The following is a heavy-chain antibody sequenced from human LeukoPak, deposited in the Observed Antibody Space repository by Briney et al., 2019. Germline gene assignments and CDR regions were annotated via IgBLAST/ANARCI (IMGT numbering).Heavy chain of an antibody. CDR3: ARGSVQLCVGYYYYYYGMDV. D-gene: IGHD5-18*01. CDR1: GRSISSSSSYL. CDR2: IYYSGST. J-gene: IGHJ6*02. Sequence: SETLSLTCTVSGRSISSSSSYLWGWIRQPPGKGLEWIGSIYYSGSTNYNPSLKSRFTISVDTSKNQFSLKLSSVTAADTAVYYCARGSVQLCVGYYYYYYGMDVWGQGTTVTVSS. V-gene: IGHV4-39*07.